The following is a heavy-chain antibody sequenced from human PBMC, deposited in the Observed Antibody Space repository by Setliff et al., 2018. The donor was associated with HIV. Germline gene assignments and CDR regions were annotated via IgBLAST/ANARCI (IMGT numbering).Heavy chain of an antibody. Sequence: GGSLRLSCAASGFTVSTNCMSWVRQAPGKGLEWVSIIYTGGSTYYADSVKGRFTISRDNSKNTLYLQMNSLRADDTAIYYCAKGFRPVDTALVSGPTYWGQGIRVTVSS. J-gene: IGHJ4*02. CDR1: GFTVSTNC. CDR3: AKGFRPVDTALVSGPTY. D-gene: IGHD5-18*01. V-gene: IGHV3-53*01. CDR2: IYTGGST.